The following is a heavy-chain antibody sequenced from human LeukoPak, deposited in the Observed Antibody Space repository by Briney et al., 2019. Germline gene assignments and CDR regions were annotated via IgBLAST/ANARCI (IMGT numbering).Heavy chain of an antibody. V-gene: IGHV4-34*01. CDR2: INHSGST. CDR3: ASYCSTTTCPHRRPFDI. CDR1: GGSFSDYY. J-gene: IGHJ3*02. Sequence: SETLSLTCAVYGGSFSDYYWSWIRQPPGKGLEWIGEINHSGSTNYNPSLKSRVTISVDTSKNQFSLKLSSVTAADTAVYYCASYCSTTTCPHRRPFDIWGRGTMVTVS. D-gene: IGHD2-2*01.